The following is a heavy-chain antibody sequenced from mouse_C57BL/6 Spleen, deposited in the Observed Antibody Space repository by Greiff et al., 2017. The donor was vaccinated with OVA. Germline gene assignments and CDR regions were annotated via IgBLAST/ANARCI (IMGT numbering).Heavy chain of an antibody. V-gene: IGHV1-15*01. J-gene: IGHJ4*01. CDR3: TRRFSYYYGSSYYAMDY. Sequence: VQLQESGAELVRPGASVTLSCKASGYTFTDYEMHWVKQTPVHGLEWIGAIDPETGGTAYNQKFKGKAILTADKSSSTAYMELRSLTSEDSAVYYCTRRFSYYYGSSYYAMDYWGQGTSVTVSS. CDR2: IDPETGGT. CDR1: GYTFTDYE. D-gene: IGHD1-1*01.